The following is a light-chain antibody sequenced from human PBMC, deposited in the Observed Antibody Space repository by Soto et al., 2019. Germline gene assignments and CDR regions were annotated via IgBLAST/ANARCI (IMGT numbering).Light chain of an antibody. V-gene: IGKV3-11*01. Sequence: EIVLTQSPATLSLSPGERATLSCRASQSVSSYLAWYQQKPGQAPRLLIYDASNRATGIPARFSGSGSGTDCTLTISSLEAEDFAGYYCQQRSNGQGLTFGGGTKVEIK. J-gene: IGKJ4*01. CDR1: QSVSSY. CDR3: QQRSNGQGLT. CDR2: DAS.